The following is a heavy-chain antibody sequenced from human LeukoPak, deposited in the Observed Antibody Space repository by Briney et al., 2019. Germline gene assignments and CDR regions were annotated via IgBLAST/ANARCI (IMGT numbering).Heavy chain of an antibody. CDR3: ARHPGVGANDSFDL. D-gene: IGHD1-26*01. CDR1: GDSISTYY. J-gene: IGHJ3*01. V-gene: IGHV4-59*08. Sequence: SETLSLTCTVPGDSISTYYWSWIRQPPGKGGEWIGYVYNSGNTYYNPSLNSRSSISEDTSKNQLSLKVNSVTAADTAVYYCARHPGVGANDSFDLWGQVTMVTISS. CDR2: VYNSGNT.